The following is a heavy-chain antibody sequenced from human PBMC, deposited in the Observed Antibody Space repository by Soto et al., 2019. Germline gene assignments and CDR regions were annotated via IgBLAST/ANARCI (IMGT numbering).Heavy chain of an antibody. V-gene: IGHV3-11*05. Sequence: QVRLVESGGGLVKRGGSLRLSCAASGFSFSDYYMSWIRHAPGKGLEWISYISDDSTYTNYADSVKGRFTISRDNAKKSLYLHLHSLRDDDTAVYYCARDCGLIVVPTVYGMDVWGQGTPVTVS. CDR3: ARDCGLIVVPTVYGMDV. J-gene: IGHJ6*02. CDR2: ISDDSTYT. CDR1: GFSFSDYY. D-gene: IGHD2-2*01.